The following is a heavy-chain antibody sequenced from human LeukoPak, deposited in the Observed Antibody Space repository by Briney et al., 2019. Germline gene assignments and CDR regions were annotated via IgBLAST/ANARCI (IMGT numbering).Heavy chain of an antibody. CDR2: IYHSGST. CDR3: ARGKEAPEDYFDY. J-gene: IGHJ4*02. V-gene: IGHV4-30-2*01. Sequence: SETLSLTCTVSGGSISSGDYYWTWIRQPPGKGLEWIGYIYHSGSTYYNPSLKSRVTISVDTSKNQFSLKLSSVTAADTAVYYCARGKEAPEDYFDYWGQGTLVTVSS. CDR1: GGSISSGDYY.